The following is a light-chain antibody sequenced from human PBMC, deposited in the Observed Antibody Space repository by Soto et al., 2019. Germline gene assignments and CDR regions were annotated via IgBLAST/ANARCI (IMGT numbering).Light chain of an antibody. CDR3: QQYNSYSGT. CDR1: QSISSW. Sequence: DIQMTPPPSTLSGSVAVSVAITCRASQSISSWLAWYQQKPGKAPKLLIYDASSLESGVPSRFSGSGSGTEFTLNISSLQPDDFATYYCQQYNSYSGTFGQGTKVDIK. J-gene: IGKJ1*01. CDR2: DAS. V-gene: IGKV1-5*01.